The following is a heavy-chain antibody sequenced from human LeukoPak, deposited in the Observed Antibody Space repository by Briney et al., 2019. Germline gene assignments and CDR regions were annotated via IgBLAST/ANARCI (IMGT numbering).Heavy chain of an antibody. Sequence: PSETLSLTCAVYGGSFSGYYWSWIRQPLRKGLEWIGEINHSGSTNYNPSLKSRVTISVDTSKNQFSLKLSSVTAADTAVYYCARGVVVVVAATDYYYYYGMDVWGQGTTVTVSS. J-gene: IGHJ6*02. V-gene: IGHV4-34*01. CDR2: INHSGST. CDR3: ARGVVVVVAATDYYYYYGMDV. D-gene: IGHD2-15*01. CDR1: GGSFSGYY.